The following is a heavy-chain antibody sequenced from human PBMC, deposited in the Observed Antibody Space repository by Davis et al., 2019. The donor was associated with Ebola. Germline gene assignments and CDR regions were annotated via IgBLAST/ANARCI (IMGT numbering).Heavy chain of an antibody. V-gene: IGHV4-59*01. Sequence: PSETLSLTCTVSGGSISSYYWSWIRQPPGKGLEWIGYIYYSGSTNYNPSLKSRVTISVDTSKNQFSLKLSSVTAADTAVYYCARAILWFGEYYFDYWGQGALVTASS. D-gene: IGHD3-10*01. J-gene: IGHJ4*03. CDR3: ARAILWFGEYYFDY. CDR1: GGSISSYY. CDR2: IYYSGST.